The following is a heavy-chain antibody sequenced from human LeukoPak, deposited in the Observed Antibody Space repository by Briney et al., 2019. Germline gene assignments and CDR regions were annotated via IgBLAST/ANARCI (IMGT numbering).Heavy chain of an antibody. CDR2: ISYDGSNK. CDR1: GFTFSSYG. Sequence: GGSLRLSCAASGFTFSSYGMHWVRQAPGKGLEWVAVISYDGSNKYYADSVKGRFTISRDNSKNTLYLQMNSLRAEDTAVYYCAKGGITMIVVVFDYWGQGTLVTVSS. J-gene: IGHJ4*02. D-gene: IGHD3-22*01. V-gene: IGHV3-30*18. CDR3: AKGGITMIVVVFDY.